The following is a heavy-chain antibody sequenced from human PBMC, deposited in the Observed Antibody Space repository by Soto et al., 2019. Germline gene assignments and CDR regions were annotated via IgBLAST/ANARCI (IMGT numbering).Heavy chain of an antibody. V-gene: IGHV3-30*18. Sequence: ESGGGVVQPGRSLRLSCAASGFTFSSYGMHWVRQAPGKGLEWVAVISYDGSNKYYADSVKGRFTISRDNSKNTLYLQMNSLRAEDTAVYYCAKDGSYGMDVWGQGTTVTVSS. CDR2: ISYDGSNK. J-gene: IGHJ6*02. D-gene: IGHD1-26*01. CDR3: AKDGSYGMDV. CDR1: GFTFSSYG.